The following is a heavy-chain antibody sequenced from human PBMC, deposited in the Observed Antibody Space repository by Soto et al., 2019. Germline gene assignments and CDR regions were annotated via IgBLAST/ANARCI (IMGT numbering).Heavy chain of an antibody. D-gene: IGHD3-3*01. J-gene: IGHJ4*02. Sequence: QMQLVQSGPEVKKPGTSVKVSCKASGFTLTSADVQWVRQTRGQRLEWIGWIVGGSGSTNYAQQFQGSLAITRDMSTRTVHMELSSLRSEDTAVYYCAADWSNRPFDFWGQGTLVTVSS. CDR2: IVGGSGST. CDR1: GFTLTSAD. CDR3: AADWSNRPFDF. V-gene: IGHV1-58*01.